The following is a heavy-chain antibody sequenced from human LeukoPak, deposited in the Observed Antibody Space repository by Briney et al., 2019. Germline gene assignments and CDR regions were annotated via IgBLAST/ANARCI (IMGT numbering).Heavy chain of an antibody. D-gene: IGHD2-8*01. CDR1: GFTFSSYG. CDR3: AKGFPYCTNGVCPYYFDY. Sequence: GGSLRPSCAASGFTFSSYGMHWVRQAPGKGLEGVAVICFDGSNKYYADFVKGRFTISRDNSKNTLYLQMNSLRAEDTAVYYCAKGFPYCTNGVCPYYFDYWGQGTLVTVS. V-gene: IGHV3-33*06. J-gene: IGHJ4*02. CDR2: ICFDGSNK.